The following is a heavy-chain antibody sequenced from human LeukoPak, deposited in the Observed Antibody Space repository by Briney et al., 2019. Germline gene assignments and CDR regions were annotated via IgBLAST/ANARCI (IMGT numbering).Heavy chain of an antibody. CDR2: ISSSGSTI. J-gene: IGHJ4*02. Sequence: GGSLRLSCAASGFTFSSYEMNWVRQAPGKGLEWVSYISSSGSTIYYADSVKGRFTISRANAKNSLYLQMNSLRAEDTAVYYCARDDYYGSAGRAFDYWGQGTLVTVSS. D-gene: IGHD3-10*01. CDR1: GFTFSSYE. CDR3: ARDDYYGSAGRAFDY. V-gene: IGHV3-48*03.